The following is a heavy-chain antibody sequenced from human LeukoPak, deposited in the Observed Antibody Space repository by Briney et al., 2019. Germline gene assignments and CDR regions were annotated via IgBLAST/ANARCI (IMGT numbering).Heavy chain of an antibody. J-gene: IGHJ4*02. D-gene: IGHD5-18*01. Sequence: GGSLRLSCAASGFLFSNYAMSWVRQAPGKGLQWVSAISGGGDSTYYADSVKGRFTISRDNSKNTLYLQMNSLRAEDTAVYYCAKDFHSYGLHFDYWGQGTLVTVSS. V-gene: IGHV3-23*01. CDR1: GFLFSNYA. CDR3: AKDFHSYGLHFDY. CDR2: ISGGGDST.